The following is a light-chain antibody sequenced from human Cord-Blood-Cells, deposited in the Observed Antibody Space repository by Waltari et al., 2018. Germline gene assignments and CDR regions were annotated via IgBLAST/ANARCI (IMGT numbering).Light chain of an antibody. CDR3: AAWDDSLNGYV. CDR1: SSNIGSNT. J-gene: IGLJ1*01. CDR2: STN. V-gene: IGLV1-44*01. Sequence: QSVLTQPPSASGTPGQRVTISCSGSSSNIGSNTVNWYQQLPGTAPKRLIYSTNQRPSGVPDRFSGSKSGTSASLAISGLQSEDEADYYCAAWDDSLNGYVFGTGTKVTVL.